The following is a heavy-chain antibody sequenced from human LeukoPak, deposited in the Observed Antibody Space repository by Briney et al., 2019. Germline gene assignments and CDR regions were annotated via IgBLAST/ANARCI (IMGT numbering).Heavy chain of an antibody. J-gene: IGHJ5*02. CDR2: INPNSGGT. D-gene: IGHD3-10*01. CDR1: GYTFTGYY. V-gene: IGHV1-2*02. Sequence: ASVKVSCKAPGYTFTGYYMHWVRQAPGQGLEWMGWINPNSGGTNYAQKFQGRVTMTRDTSISTAYMELSRLRSDDTAVYYCARSYFGSGSINWFDPWGQGTLVTVSS. CDR3: ARSYFGSGSINWFDP.